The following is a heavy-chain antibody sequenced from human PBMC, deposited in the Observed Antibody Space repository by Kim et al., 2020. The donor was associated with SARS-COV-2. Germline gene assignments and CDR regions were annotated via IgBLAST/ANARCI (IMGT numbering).Heavy chain of an antibody. Sequence: SETLSLTCAVYGGSFSGYYWSWIRQPPGKGLEWIGEINHSGSTNYNPSLKSRVTISVDTSKNQFSLKLSSVTAADTAVYYCARGLSRGWYRNYFDYWGQGTLVTVSS. CDR2: INHSGST. CDR3: ARGLSRGWYRNYFDY. CDR1: GGSFSGYY. D-gene: IGHD6-19*01. J-gene: IGHJ4*02. V-gene: IGHV4-34*01.